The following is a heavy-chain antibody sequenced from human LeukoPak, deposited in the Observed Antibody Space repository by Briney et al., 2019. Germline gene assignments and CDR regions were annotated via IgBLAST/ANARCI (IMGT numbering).Heavy chain of an antibody. Sequence: GGSLELSCAASGFRFSDCDMHWVRQAPGKGLEWVGRIGGKPKGYATAYAASVKGRFTISRDESKNTAYLQMNSLRPEDKAVYYCTTYSSGHHWGQGTLVTVSS. CDR1: GFRFSDCD. V-gene: IGHV3-73*01. CDR2: IGGKPKGYAT. CDR3: TTYSSGHH. J-gene: IGHJ5*02. D-gene: IGHD6-19*01.